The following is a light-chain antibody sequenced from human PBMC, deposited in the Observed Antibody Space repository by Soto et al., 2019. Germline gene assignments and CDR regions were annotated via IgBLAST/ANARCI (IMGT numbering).Light chain of an antibody. Sequence: EIVLTQSPGALSLSPGERATLSCRASQSASSSYLAWYQQKPGQAPRLLIYGASSRATGIPDRFSGSGSGTEFTLTISRLEPEDFAVYYCQQYGSSATFGQGTKVEMK. CDR3: QQYGSSAT. V-gene: IGKV3-20*01. CDR2: GAS. J-gene: IGKJ1*01. CDR1: QSASSSY.